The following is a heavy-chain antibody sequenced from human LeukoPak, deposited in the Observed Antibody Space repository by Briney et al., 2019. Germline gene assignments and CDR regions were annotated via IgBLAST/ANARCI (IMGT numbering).Heavy chain of an antibody. D-gene: IGHD5-12*01. CDR1: GGSISGYF. V-gene: IGHV4-4*07. J-gene: IGHJ4*02. Sequence: SETLCLTCTDSGGSISGYFWSWIRQPAGKGLEWVGRIYSSGSNNYNPSLQSRVTMSLDTSMHHLSLNRSSVTAADTTVYYCAREPTSGREPTSGRPLDYWGQGTLVTVSS. CDR3: AREPTSGREPTSGRPLDY. CDR2: IYSSGSN.